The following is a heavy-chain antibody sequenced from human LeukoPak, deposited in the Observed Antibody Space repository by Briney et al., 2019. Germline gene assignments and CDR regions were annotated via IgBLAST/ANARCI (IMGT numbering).Heavy chain of an antibody. Sequence: GGSLRLSCAASGFTFSSYAMHWVRQAPGKGLEWVAVISYDGSNKYYADSVKGRFTISRDNSKNTLYLQMNSLRAEDTAVYYCARDTMGGPDYWGQGTLVTVSS. CDR3: ARDTMGGPDY. CDR1: GFTFSSYA. J-gene: IGHJ4*02. D-gene: IGHD1-26*01. CDR2: ISYDGSNK. V-gene: IGHV3-30-3*01.